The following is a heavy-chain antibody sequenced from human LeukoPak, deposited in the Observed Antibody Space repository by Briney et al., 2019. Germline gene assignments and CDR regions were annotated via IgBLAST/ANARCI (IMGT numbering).Heavy chain of an antibody. CDR1: GFTVSSNY. V-gene: IGHV3-53*01. D-gene: IGHD2-2*03. CDR2: IYSGGST. Sequence: GGSLRLSCAASGFTVSSNYMSWVRQAPGKGLEWVSVIYSGGSTYYADSVKGRFTISRDNSKNTLYLQMNSLRAEDTAVYYCAPLDIVVVPAQDWFDPWGQGTLVTVSS. J-gene: IGHJ5*02. CDR3: APLDIVVVPAQDWFDP.